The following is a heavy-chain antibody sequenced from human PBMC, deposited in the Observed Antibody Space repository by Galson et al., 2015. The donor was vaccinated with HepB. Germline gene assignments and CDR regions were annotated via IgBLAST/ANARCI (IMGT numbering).Heavy chain of an antibody. CDR2: IRYDGSNK. J-gene: IGHJ4*02. CDR1: GFTFSNFG. Sequence: SLRLSCAASGFTFSNFGMHWVRQAPGKGLEWVAFIRYDGSNKYYPDSVKGRFTISRDNSKNTLYLQMNSLRPKDSAMYYCAKDRYYGDYFDYWGQGALVTVSS. D-gene: IGHD4-17*01. CDR3: AKDRYYGDYFDY. V-gene: IGHV3-30*02.